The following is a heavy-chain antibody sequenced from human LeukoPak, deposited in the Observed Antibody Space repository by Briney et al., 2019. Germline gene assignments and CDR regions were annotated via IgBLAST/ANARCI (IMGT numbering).Heavy chain of an antibody. J-gene: IGHJ3*01. CDR2: ITNDGSST. CDR1: GLTFSSHW. D-gene: IGHD6-6*01. Sequence: GGSLRLSCAASGLTFSSHWMHWVRQAPGKGLVWVSRITNDGSSTTYADSVKGRFTISRDNAKNSLDLQMNSLRVEDTAVYYCARVYSSSSGKNAFDVWGQGTMVTVSS. CDR3: ARVYSSSSGKNAFDV. V-gene: IGHV3-74*01.